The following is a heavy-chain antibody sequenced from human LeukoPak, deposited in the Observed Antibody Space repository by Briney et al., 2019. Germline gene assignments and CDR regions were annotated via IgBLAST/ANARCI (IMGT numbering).Heavy chain of an antibody. V-gene: IGHV3-64*01. CDR1: GFTLSSYS. CDR3: ARDSDRSGSLPIAY. Sequence: GGSLRLSCSASGFTLSSYSMHWVRQAPGKGLEYVSAISSNGGSTYYANSVKGRFTISRDNSKNTLYLQMGSLRAEDMAVYYCARDSDRSGSLPIAYWGQGTLVTVSS. CDR2: ISSNGGST. J-gene: IGHJ4*02. D-gene: IGHD5-18*01.